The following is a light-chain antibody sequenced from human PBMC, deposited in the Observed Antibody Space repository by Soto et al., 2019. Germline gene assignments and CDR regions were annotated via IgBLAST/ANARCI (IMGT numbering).Light chain of an antibody. J-gene: IGKJ2*01. V-gene: IGKV3-20*01. CDR3: QQYGSSPYT. CDR2: GAS. CDR1: QSISSSY. Sequence: EVVLTQSPGTLSLSPGERATLSCRASQSISSSYLAWYQQKPGQAPRLLIYGASIRATGIPDRFSGSGSVTDFTVTISRLEPEDFAVYYCQQYGSSPYTFGQGTKLEIK.